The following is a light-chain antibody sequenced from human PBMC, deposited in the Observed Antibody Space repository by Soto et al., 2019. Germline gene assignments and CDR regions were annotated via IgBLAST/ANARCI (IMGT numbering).Light chain of an antibody. V-gene: IGKV3-11*01. CDR2: DAS. CDR3: QQRSSCLTWT. CDR1: QSVSTS. Sequence: EIMLTQSPATLSLSPGERATLSCRASQSVSTSLSWYQQKPGQTPRLLIYDASSRASGIPPRFSGSGSGTDSTLSISGLEPEDLADYYCQQRSSCLTWTFGQGTKVEI. J-gene: IGKJ1*01.